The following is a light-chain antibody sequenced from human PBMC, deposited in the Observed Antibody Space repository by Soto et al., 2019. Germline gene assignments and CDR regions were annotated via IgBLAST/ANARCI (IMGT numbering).Light chain of an antibody. CDR1: SSDVGGYNF. CDR2: DVR. Sequence: QSALTQPASVSGSPGQSITISCTGTSSDVGGYNFVSWYQQDPGKAPKFIIYDVRNRPSGVSNRFSGSRSGNTASLTISGLQAEEEADFYCSSYTSINTLIFGGGTNVTVL. J-gene: IGLJ2*01. CDR3: SSYTSINTLI. V-gene: IGLV2-14*03.